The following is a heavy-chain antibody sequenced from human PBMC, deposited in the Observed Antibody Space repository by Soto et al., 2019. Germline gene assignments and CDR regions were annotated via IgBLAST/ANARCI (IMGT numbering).Heavy chain of an antibody. CDR1: GFTFSSYW. V-gene: IGHV3-74*01. J-gene: IGHJ4*02. CDR2: INRDGSST. CDR3: ARGCSNGSCFGSF. D-gene: IGHD2-8*01. Sequence: GGSLRLSCAASGFTFSSYWVHWVRQAPGKGLVWVSRINRDGSSTNYADSVKGRFTISRDNAKNTLYLQMNSLRAEDTAVYYCARGCSNGSCFGSFWGQGILVTVS.